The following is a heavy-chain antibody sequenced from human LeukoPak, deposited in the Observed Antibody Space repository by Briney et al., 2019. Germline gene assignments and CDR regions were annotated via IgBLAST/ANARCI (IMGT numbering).Heavy chain of an antibody. Sequence: ASVKVSCKASGYTFTGYYMHWVRQATGQGLEWMGWMNPKSGNTGHAQKFQGRVAMTRDTSINTAYLDLYSLRSEDTAVYYCARGYSPSVRTTGNDYWGQGTLVTVSS. CDR2: MNPKSGNT. V-gene: IGHV1-8*02. J-gene: IGHJ4*02. CDR3: ARGYSPSVRTTGNDY. D-gene: IGHD1-1*01. CDR1: GYTFTGYY.